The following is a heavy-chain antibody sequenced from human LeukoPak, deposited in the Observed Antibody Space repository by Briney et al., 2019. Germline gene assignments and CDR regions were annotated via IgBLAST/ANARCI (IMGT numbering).Heavy chain of an antibody. J-gene: IGHJ4*02. CDR2: IIPILGIA. Sequence: SVKVSCKASGGTFSSYAISWVRQAPGQGLGWMGRIIPILGIANYAQKFQGRVTITADKSTSTAYMELSSLRSEDTAVYCCARARDYGDYYFDYWGQGTLVTVSS. D-gene: IGHD4-17*01. CDR3: ARARDYGDYYFDY. V-gene: IGHV1-69*04. CDR1: GGTFSSYA.